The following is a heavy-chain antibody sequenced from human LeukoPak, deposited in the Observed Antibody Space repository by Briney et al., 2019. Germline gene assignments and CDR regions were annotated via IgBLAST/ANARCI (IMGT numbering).Heavy chain of an antibody. CDR3: ARDTTERYCSGGSCYGYFQH. J-gene: IGHJ1*01. V-gene: IGHV1-2*02. CDR1: GYTFTGYY. CDR2: INPNSGGT. Sequence: ASVKVSCKASGYTFTGYYMHWVRQAPGQGLEWMGWINPNSGGTNYAQKFQGRVTMTRDTSISTAYMELSRLRSDDTAVYYCARDTTERYCSGGSCYGYFQHWGQGTLVTVSS. D-gene: IGHD2-15*01.